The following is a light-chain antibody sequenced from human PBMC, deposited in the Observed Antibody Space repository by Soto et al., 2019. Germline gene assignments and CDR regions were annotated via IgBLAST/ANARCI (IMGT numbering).Light chain of an antibody. V-gene: IGKV3-15*01. CDR2: GAS. CDR1: QSVRSN. CDR3: QQYNTWRSIT. J-gene: IGKJ5*01. Sequence: EIVMTQSPATLSVSPGERATLSCRASQSVRSNLAWYQQKPGQAPRLLIYGASTRATGIPARFSGSGSGTDFTLTISSLQSEDFAVYYCQQYNTWRSITFGQGTRLEIK.